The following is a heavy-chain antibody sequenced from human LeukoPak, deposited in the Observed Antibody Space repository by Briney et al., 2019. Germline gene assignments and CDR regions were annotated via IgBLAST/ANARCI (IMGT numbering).Heavy chain of an antibody. Sequence: ASVNVSCKASRYTFSDYYIHWVRQAPGQGREWMAWINPNSGGTNYAQKFQGRVTMTRDTSITTAYMELSRLTSDDTAVYYCARGSVLTGYSHWGQGTLVTVTS. J-gene: IGHJ4*02. CDR1: RYTFSDYY. V-gene: IGHV1-2*02. CDR3: ARGSVLTGYSH. CDR2: INPNSGGT. D-gene: IGHD3-9*01.